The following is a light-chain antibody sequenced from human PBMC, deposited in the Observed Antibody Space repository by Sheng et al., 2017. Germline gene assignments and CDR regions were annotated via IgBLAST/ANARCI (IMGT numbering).Light chain of an antibody. J-gene: IGLJ1*01. V-gene: IGLV1-44*01. Sequence: QSVLTQPPSTSGTLGLRVTISCSGGRSNIGKNPVNWYNRLPGTAPKLLIYSNNKRPSWGPVDRFSASKAGTSASLAVSGLQSEDGADYYCAAWDDRLNAYVFGTGTRVTVL. CDR1: RSNIGKNP. CDR3: AAWDDRLNAYV. CDR2: SNN.